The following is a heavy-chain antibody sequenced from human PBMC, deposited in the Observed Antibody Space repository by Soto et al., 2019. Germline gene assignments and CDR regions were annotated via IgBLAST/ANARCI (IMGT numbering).Heavy chain of an antibody. J-gene: IGHJ5*02. D-gene: IGHD2-8*01. Sequence: GESLKISCTGVGYSFTSYWIGWVRQMRGKGLEWMGIIYPGDSDTRYSPSFQGQVTISADKSISTVYLQWSSLKASDTAMYYCARGYCTTNICDPWFDPWGQGTLVTVSS. CDR1: GYSFTSYW. CDR2: IYPGDSDT. CDR3: ARGYCTTNICDPWFDP. V-gene: IGHV5-51*01.